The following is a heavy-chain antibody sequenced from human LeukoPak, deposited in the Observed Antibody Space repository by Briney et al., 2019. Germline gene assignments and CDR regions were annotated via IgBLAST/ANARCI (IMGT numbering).Heavy chain of an antibody. CDR3: ARDAAEAPYYYYGMDV. D-gene: IGHD6-25*01. J-gene: IGHJ6*02. CDR1: GSTVSSNY. CDR2: IYSGGST. V-gene: IGHV3-66*01. Sequence: GGSLRLSCAASGSTVSSNYMSWVRQAPGKGLEWVSVIYSGGSTYYADSVKGRFTISRDNSKNTLYLQMNSLRAEDTAVYYCARDAAEAPYYYYGMDVWGQGTTVTVSS.